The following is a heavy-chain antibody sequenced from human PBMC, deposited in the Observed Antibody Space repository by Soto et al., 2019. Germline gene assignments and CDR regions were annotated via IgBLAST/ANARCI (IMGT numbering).Heavy chain of an antibody. CDR3: ARGGYTYGYGLDY. V-gene: IGHV1-2*02. J-gene: IGHJ4*02. D-gene: IGHD5-18*01. CDR1: GYTFTAHY. CDR2: INPNSGDT. Sequence: QVQLVQSGTEVKKLGASVKVSCKASGYTFTAHYIHWVRQAPGQGLEWVGWINPNSGDTNYPQRFQGGVTMTGDTSVSTAYMDLTRLRSDDTAVYYCARGGYTYGYGLDYWGQGTLVTFSS.